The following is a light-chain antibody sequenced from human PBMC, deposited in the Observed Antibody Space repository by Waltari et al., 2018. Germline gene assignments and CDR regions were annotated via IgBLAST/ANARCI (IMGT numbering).Light chain of an antibody. J-gene: IGLJ1*01. Sequence: QSALTQPRSVSGSPGQSVTTSCTGTADDVGRYHSVSWFQQYPGEAPRLLIYDVHNWTSGVPHRFAGSKSGSRASLTISGLQAEDEADYDWSAYRGATIDVVGTGT. CDR1: ADDVGRYHS. CDR2: DVH. CDR3: SAYRGATIDV. V-gene: IGLV2-11*01.